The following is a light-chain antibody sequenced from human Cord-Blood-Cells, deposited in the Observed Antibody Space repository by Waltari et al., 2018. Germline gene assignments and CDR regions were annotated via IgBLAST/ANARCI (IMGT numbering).Light chain of an antibody. CDR1: KLGDKY. CDR2: QDS. J-gene: IGLJ1*01. Sequence: SYELTQPPSVSVSPGQTASITCSGEKLGDKYACWYQQKPGQSPVLVIYQDSKRPSGIPERFSGSNSGNTATLTISGTQAMDEADYYCQAWDSSTWVFGTGTKVTVL. CDR3: QAWDSSTWV. V-gene: IGLV3-1*01.